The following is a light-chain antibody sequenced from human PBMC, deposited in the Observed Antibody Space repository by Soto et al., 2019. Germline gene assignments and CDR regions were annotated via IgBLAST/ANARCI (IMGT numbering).Light chain of an antibody. CDR3: RSYTSSSIYV. CDR2: EVS. V-gene: IGLV2-18*02. CDR1: SSDVGSYNR. J-gene: IGLJ1*01. Sequence: QSALTQPPSLSGSPGQSVIISCTGTSSDVGSYNRVSRYQQPPGTAPKLMIYEVSNRPSGVPDRFSGSKSGNTASLTISGLQAEDETDYYSRSYTSSSIYVFGTGTKVTVL.